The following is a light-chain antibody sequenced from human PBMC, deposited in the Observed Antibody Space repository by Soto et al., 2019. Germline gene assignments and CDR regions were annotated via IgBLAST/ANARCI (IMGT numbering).Light chain of an antibody. CDR2: DVT. J-gene: IGLJ1*01. V-gene: IGLV2-14*01. Sequence: QSALTQPASVSGSPGQSITISCTGTSSDVGSYNSVSWYRQDPGKAPKLMIYDVTNRPSGVSNRFSGSKSGNTASLTISGLQAEDEADYYCSSFTSSITYVFGTGTKAPS. CDR1: SSDVGSYNS. CDR3: SSFTSSITYV.